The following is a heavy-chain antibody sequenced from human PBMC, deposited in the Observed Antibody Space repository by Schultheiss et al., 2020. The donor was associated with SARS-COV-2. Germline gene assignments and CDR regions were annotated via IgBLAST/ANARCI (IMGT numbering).Heavy chain of an antibody. CDR3: ATAFPYGSGSSVGY. V-gene: IGHV4-34*01. CDR2: INHSGST. D-gene: IGHD3-10*01. CDR1: GGSFSGYY. J-gene: IGHJ4*02. Sequence: SETLSLTCAVYGGSFSGYYWSWIRQPPGKGLEWIGEINHSGSTNYNSSLKSRVTISVDTSKNQFSLKLSSVTAADTAVYYCATAFPYGSGSSVGYWGQGTLVTVSS.